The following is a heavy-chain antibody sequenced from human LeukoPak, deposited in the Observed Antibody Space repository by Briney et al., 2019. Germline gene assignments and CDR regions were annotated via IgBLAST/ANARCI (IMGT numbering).Heavy chain of an antibody. J-gene: IGHJ4*02. CDR1: GGTFSSYA. Sequence: SVKVSCKASGGTFSSYAISWVRQAPGQGLEWMGGIIPIFGTANYAQKFQGRVTITADESTSTAYMELSSLRSEDTAVYYCARQGHSSGWYRGYYFDYWGQGTLVTVSS. V-gene: IGHV1-69*13. D-gene: IGHD6-19*01. CDR3: ARQGHSSGWYRGYYFDY. CDR2: IIPIFGTA.